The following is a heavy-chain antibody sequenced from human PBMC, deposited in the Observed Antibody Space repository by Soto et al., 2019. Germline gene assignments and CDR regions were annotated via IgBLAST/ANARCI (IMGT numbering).Heavy chain of an antibody. CDR2: IYAVNGNT. D-gene: IGHD2-21*02. J-gene: IGHJ4*02. Sequence: QVQLVQSGAEEKKPGASVKVSCKAPGSTFTSNAMHWVRQAPGQRLEGMGRIYAVNGNTKYSQKFQGRVTITRDTSASTDYMELSSLRSEDTAVYYCARSIVVVTALDYWGQGTLVTVSS. CDR1: GSTFTSNA. CDR3: ARSIVVVTALDY. V-gene: IGHV1-3*05.